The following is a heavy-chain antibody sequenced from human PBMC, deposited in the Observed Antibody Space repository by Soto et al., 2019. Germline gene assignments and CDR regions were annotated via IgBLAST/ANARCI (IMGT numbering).Heavy chain of an antibody. CDR1: GFSFSGYR. V-gene: IGHV3-30*18. D-gene: IGHD2-21*02. CDR3: AKDKRAVVVTAPFDY. Sequence: PGGSLRLSCAASGFSFSGYRMNWVRQAPGKGLEWVAVISYDGSNKYYADSVKGRFTISRDNSKNTLYLQMNSLRAEDTAVYYCAKDKRAVVVTAPFDYWGQGTLVTVSS. J-gene: IGHJ4*02. CDR2: ISYDGSNK.